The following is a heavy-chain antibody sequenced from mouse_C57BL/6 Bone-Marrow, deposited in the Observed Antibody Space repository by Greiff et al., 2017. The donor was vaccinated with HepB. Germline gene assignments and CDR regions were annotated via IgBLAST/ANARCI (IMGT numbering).Heavy chain of an antibody. D-gene: IGHD3-2*02. CDR3: ARTLRLPAWFAY. CDR1: GYTFTDYY. J-gene: IGHJ3*01. CDR2: IYPGSGNT. V-gene: IGHV1-76*01. Sequence: VQLQQSGAELVRPGASVKLSCKASGYTFTDYYINWVKQRPGQGLEWIARIYPGSGNTYYNEKFKGKATLTAEKSSSTAYMQLSSLTSEDSAVYFCARTLRLPAWFAYWGQGTLVTVSA.